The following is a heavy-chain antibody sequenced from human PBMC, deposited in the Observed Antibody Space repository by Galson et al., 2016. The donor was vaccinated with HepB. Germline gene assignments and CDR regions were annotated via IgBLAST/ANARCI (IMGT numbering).Heavy chain of an antibody. D-gene: IGHD3-16*01. V-gene: IGHV3-30-3*01. CDR2: ISYDGSNK. J-gene: IGHJ4*02. CDR3: AREAALGVSDY. CDR1: GFTFSSYV. Sequence: SLRLSCAASGFTFSSYVMHWVRQAPGKGLEWVAVISYDGSNKYYADSVKGRFTISRDNSKNTLYLQMNSLRAEGTAVYYCAREAALGVSDYWGQETLVTVAS.